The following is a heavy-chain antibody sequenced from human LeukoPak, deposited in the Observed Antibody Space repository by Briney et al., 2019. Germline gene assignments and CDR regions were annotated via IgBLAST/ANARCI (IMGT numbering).Heavy chain of an antibody. J-gene: IGHJ4*02. CDR1: GFTFSSYA. D-gene: IGHD2-2*01. Sequence: GGSLRLSCAVSGFTFSSYAMSWVCEGPGKGLEWGSAISGSGGGTYYADSVKGRFTISRDNSKNTLYLQMNSLRAEDTAVYYCAKRGWSGVVLPAAAFDYWGQGTLVTVSS. CDR3: AKRGWSGVVLPAAAFDY. CDR2: ISGSGGGT. V-gene: IGHV3-23*01.